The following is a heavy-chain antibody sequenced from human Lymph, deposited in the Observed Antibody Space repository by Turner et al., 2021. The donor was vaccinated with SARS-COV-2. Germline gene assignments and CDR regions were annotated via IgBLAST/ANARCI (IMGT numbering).Heavy chain of an antibody. CDR1: GFTFSTYA. CDR3: ARYASGGYFYYGMDV. CDR2: ISYDGSNK. Sequence: QVQLVESGGGVVLLGRSLRLSCAATGFTFSTYAIYWVHKAPGKGLEWVAVISYDGSNKYYADSVKGRFTITRDNSKNTLYLQMNSLRAEDTAVYYCARYASGGYFYYGMDVWGQGTTVTVSS. J-gene: IGHJ6*02. V-gene: IGHV3-30*04. D-gene: IGHD3-10*01.